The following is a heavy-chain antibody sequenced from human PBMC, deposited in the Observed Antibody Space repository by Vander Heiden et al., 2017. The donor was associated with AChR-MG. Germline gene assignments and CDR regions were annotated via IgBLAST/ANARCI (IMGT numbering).Heavy chain of an antibody. Sequence: EVQLLESGGGLAQPGGSLRLSCAASGSIFSSYAMTWVRQAPGKGLEWVSGISGGGSSTYYADSVKGRLTISRDNSKNTLFLQMNGLRAEDTAVYYCARTGYSSSWYWLDPWGQGTLVTVSS. V-gene: IGHV3-23*01. CDR1: GSIFSSYA. CDR2: ISGGGSST. D-gene: IGHD6-13*01. CDR3: ARTGYSSSWYWLDP. J-gene: IGHJ5*02.